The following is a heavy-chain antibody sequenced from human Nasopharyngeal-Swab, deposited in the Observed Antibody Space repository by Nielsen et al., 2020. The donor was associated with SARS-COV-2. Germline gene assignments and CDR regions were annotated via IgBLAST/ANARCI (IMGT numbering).Heavy chain of an antibody. D-gene: IGHD6-13*01. Sequence: GESLKISCAASGFTVSSYGMHWVRQAPGKGLEWVAVISYDGSNKYYADSVKGRFTISRDNSKNTLYLQMNSLRAEDTAVYYCAKDLEQQLAYYFDYWGQGTLVTVSS. J-gene: IGHJ4*02. CDR1: GFTVSSYG. V-gene: IGHV3-30*18. CDR3: AKDLEQQLAYYFDY. CDR2: ISYDGSNK.